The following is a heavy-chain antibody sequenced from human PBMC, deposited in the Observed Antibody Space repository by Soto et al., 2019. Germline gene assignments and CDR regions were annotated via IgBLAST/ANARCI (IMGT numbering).Heavy chain of an antibody. CDR3: ARRKYYYDSSGYYQPYYGMDV. Sequence: SLTCAVSGGSISSSNCWSWVRQPPGKGLEWIGEIYHSGSTNYNPSLKSRVTISVDKSKNQFSLKLSSVTAADTAVYYCARRKYYYDSSGYYQPYYGMDVWGQGTTVTVSS. V-gene: IGHV4-4*02. CDR1: GGSISSSNC. D-gene: IGHD3-22*01. J-gene: IGHJ6*02. CDR2: IYHSGST.